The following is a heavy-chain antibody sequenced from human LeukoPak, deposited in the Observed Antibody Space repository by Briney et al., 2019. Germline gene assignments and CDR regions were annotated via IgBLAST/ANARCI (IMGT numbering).Heavy chain of an antibody. D-gene: IGHD3-3*01. J-gene: IGHJ4*02. Sequence: VASVKVSCKASGYTFTSYYMHWVRQAPGQGLEWMGWINPNSGFTNYAQKFQGRVSMTGDMSISTAYMELSSLRSDDTAVYYCARDKSTTVRFLQYYWGQGTLVTVSS. CDR1: GYTFTSYY. CDR3: ARDKSTTVRFLQYY. CDR2: INPNSGFT. V-gene: IGHV1-2*02.